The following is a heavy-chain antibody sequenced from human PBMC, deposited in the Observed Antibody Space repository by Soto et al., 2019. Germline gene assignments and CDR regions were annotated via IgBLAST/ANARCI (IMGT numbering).Heavy chain of an antibody. D-gene: IGHD3-22*01. CDR3: ARYYFDSSGYSNWFDP. Sequence: SETLSLTCTVSGGSIISGGYYWIWIRQHPGKGLEWIGYIYYSGSTYYNPSLKSRVTISVDTSNNQFSLKLSSVTAADTAVYYCARYYFDSSGYSNWFDPWGQGTLVTVSS. J-gene: IGHJ5*02. CDR1: GGSIISGGYY. CDR2: IYYSGST. V-gene: IGHV4-31*03.